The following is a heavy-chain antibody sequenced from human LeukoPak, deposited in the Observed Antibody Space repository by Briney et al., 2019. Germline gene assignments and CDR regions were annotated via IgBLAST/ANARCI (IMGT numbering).Heavy chain of an antibody. CDR3: ASHYYDSSGYYSVFDY. D-gene: IGHD3-22*01. Sequence: ASVKVSCKASGYTFTSYYMHWVRQAPGQGLEWMGIINPSGGSTSYAQKFQGRVTMTRDMSTSTVYMELSSLRSDDTAVYYCASHYYDSSGYYSVFDYWGQGTLVTVSS. CDR2: INPSGGST. V-gene: IGHV1-46*01. CDR1: GYTFTSYY. J-gene: IGHJ4*02.